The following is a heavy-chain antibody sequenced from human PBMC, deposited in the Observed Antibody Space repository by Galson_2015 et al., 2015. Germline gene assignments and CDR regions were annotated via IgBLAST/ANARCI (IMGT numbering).Heavy chain of an antibody. CDR2: IYSGGST. CDR3: ARMYGGGY. V-gene: IGHV3-53*01. J-gene: IGHJ4*02. Sequence: SLRLSCAASGFTFSNYFMSWVRQAPGKGLEWVSVIYSGGSTYYADSVQGRFTISRDNSKNTLYLQMNSLRAEDTAVYYCARMYGGGYWGQGTLVTVSS. CDR1: GFTFSNYF. D-gene: IGHD2-8*01.